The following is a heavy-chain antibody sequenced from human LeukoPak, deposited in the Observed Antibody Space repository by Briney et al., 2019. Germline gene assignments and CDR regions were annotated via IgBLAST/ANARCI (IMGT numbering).Heavy chain of an antibody. CDR3: ANGGSIAVATPLDY. CDR1: GFTFSSYA. Sequence: PGGSLRLSCAASGFTFSSYAMSWVRQAPGKGLEWVSGITGSGGSTYYAGSVKGRFTISRDNSKNTLYLQMNSLRAEDTAVYYCANGGSIAVATPLDYWGQGTLVTVSS. J-gene: IGHJ4*02. V-gene: IGHV3-23*01. CDR2: ITGSGGST. D-gene: IGHD6-19*01.